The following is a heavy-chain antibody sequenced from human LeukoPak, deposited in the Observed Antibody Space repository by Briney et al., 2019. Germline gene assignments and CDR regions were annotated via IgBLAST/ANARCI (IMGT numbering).Heavy chain of an antibody. Sequence: SETLSLTCAVSGYSISSGYYWGWIRQPPGKGLEWIGSIYYSGSTYYNPSLKSRVTISVDTSKNQFSLKLSSVTAADTAVYYCARHTLGYSYGRYFDYWGQGTLVTVSS. CDR1: GYSISSGYY. D-gene: IGHD5-18*01. CDR3: ARHTLGYSYGRYFDY. CDR2: IYYSGST. V-gene: IGHV4-38-2*01. J-gene: IGHJ4*02.